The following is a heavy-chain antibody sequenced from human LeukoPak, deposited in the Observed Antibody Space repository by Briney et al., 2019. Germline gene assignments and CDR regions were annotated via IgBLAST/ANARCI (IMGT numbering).Heavy chain of an antibody. J-gene: IGHJ5*02. D-gene: IGHD3-3*01. Sequence: SETLSLTCAVYGGSFSGYYWSWIRQPPGKGLEWIGEINHSGSTNHNPSLKSRVTISVDTSKNQFSLKLSSVTAADTAVYYCARGGYYDFWSGYSANWFDPWGQGTLVTVSS. CDR1: GGSFSGYY. CDR3: ARGGYYDFWSGYSANWFDP. CDR2: INHSGST. V-gene: IGHV4-34*01.